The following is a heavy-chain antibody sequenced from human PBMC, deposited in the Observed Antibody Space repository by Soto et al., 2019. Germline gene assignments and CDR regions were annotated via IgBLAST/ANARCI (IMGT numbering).Heavy chain of an antibody. CDR2: ISYDGSNK. D-gene: IGHD2-2*01. J-gene: IGHJ4*02. CDR1: GFTLSSYG. CDR3: AKVGAHCSSTSCYSNFDY. V-gene: IGHV3-30*18. Sequence: GGSLRLSCAASGFTLSSYGMHWVRQAPGKGLEWVAVISYDGSNKYYADSVKGRFTISRDNSKNTLYLQMNSLRAEDTAVYYCAKVGAHCSSTSCYSNFDYWDQGTLVTVSS.